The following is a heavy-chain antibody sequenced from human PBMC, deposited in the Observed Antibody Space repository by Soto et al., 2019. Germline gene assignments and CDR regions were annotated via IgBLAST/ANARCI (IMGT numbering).Heavy chain of an antibody. V-gene: IGHV4-31*03. CDR2: IYYSGST. CDR1: GGSISSGGYY. J-gene: IGHJ4*02. Sequence: SETLSLTCTVSGGSISSGGYYWSWIRQHPGKGLEWIGYIYYSGSTYYNPSLKSRVTLSVDASKNQFSLKLTSVTAADTAVYYCARGPGGFGEFSLDYWGQGTLVTVS. CDR3: ARGPGGFGEFSLDY. D-gene: IGHD3-10*01.